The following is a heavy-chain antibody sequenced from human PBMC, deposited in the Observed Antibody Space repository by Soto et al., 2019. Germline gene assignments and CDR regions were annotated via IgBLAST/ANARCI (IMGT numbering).Heavy chain of an antibody. D-gene: IGHD6-13*01. Sequence: EVQLVESGGGLVQPGGSLRLSCAASGFTFSSYSMNWVRQAPGKGLEWVSYISSSSSTIYYADSVKGRFTISRDNAKNARCRQMNSLRAEDTAVYYCASGAYSSSWPYSFDYWGQGTLVTVSS. CDR2: ISSSSSTI. CDR1: GFTFSSYS. J-gene: IGHJ4*02. CDR3: ASGAYSSSWPYSFDY. V-gene: IGHV3-48*01.